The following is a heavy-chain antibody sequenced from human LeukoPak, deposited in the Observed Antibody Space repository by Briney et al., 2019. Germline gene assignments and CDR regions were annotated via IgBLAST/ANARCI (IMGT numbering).Heavy chain of an antibody. J-gene: IGHJ5*02. CDR2: IRAYNGKT. D-gene: IGHD3-3*01. Sequence: ASVKVSCKDSGYTFTRYGISWGGQAPGQGVEGRGWIRAYNGKTNYAQKLQARLTMTTATSTSTAYMELRSLRSDVTAVYYCARDFYSITIFGVATSDNSFDPWGQGTLVTVSS. CDR3: ARDFYSITIFGVATSDNSFDP. CDR1: GYTFTRYG. V-gene: IGHV1-18*01.